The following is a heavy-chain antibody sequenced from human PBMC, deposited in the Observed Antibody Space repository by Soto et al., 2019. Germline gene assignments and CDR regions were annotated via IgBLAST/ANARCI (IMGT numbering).Heavy chain of an antibody. CDR2: IYYTGST. Sequence: QVQLQESGPGLVKPSETLSLTCTVSGGSISNYYWSWIRQPPGKGLECMGYIYYTGSTNYNPSLQSRVTISLDTSKNQFSLKLSSVTAADTAVYYCARLKIAFPWFLDLWGRGTLVTVSS. V-gene: IGHV4-59*08. CDR3: ARLKIAFPWFLDL. J-gene: IGHJ2*01. CDR1: GGSISNYY.